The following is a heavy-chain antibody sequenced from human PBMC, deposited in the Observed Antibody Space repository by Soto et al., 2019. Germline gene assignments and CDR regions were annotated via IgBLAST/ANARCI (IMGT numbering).Heavy chain of an antibody. Sequence: QVQLVQSGAEVKKPGSSVKVSCKASGGTFSSYAISWVRQAPGQGLEWMGGIIPIFGTANYAQKFQGRVTITADESTSTAYMELSSLTSEDTGVDYCARGPRSAAGTAGFVDYWGQGTLVTVSS. J-gene: IGHJ4*02. CDR3: ARGPRSAAGTAGFVDY. V-gene: IGHV1-69*01. D-gene: IGHD6-13*01. CDR2: IIPIFGTA. CDR1: GGTFSSYA.